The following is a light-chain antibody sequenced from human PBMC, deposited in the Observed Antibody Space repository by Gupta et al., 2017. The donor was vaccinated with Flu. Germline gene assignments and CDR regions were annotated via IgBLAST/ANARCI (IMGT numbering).Light chain of an antibody. CDR1: QSISVW. V-gene: IGKV1-5*03. CDR2: KAS. CDR3: QQYDTFPWT. J-gene: IGKJ1*01. Sequence: PSSLSASVGDRVTITCRASQSISVWLAWYQQKPGKAPKLLVSKASSLESGVPSRFSGSASGTEFTLTISSLQPDDFVTYYCQQYDTFPWTFGRGTKVEF.